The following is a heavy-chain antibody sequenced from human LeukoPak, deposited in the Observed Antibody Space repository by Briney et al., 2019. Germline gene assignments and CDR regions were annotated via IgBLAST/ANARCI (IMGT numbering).Heavy chain of an antibody. Sequence: SGGSPRLSCLASGFTFSTYGMHWVRQGPGKGLEWVAIISYDGREKYYAESVKGRLTVSRGNSKNTLYLQMNNLRVEDTAVYFCARGSYSSAWYDFLDFWGQGALVTVSS. CDR2: ISYDGREK. CDR3: ARGSYSSAWYDFLDF. V-gene: IGHV3-30*03. D-gene: IGHD6-19*01. CDR1: GFTFSTYG. J-gene: IGHJ4*02.